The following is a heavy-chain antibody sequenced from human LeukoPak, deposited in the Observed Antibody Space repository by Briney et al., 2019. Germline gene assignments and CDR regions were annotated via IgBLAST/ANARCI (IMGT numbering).Heavy chain of an antibody. Sequence: PGGSLRLSCAASGFTFSSYGTSWVRQAPGKGLEWVSSISSSSNYIYYADSVKGRFTISRDNAKNSLYLQMNSLRAEDTAVYSCARGADGVSSNSRGWFDPWGQGTLVTVSS. CDR1: GFTFSSYG. CDR3: ARGADGVSSNSRGWFDP. V-gene: IGHV3-21*01. D-gene: IGHD2-15*01. CDR2: ISSSSNYI. J-gene: IGHJ5*02.